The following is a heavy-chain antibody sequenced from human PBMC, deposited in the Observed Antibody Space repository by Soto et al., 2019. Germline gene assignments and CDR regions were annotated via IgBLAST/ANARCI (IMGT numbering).Heavy chain of an antibody. CDR3: ARDQKGYYGSGSYYNAEYGMDV. Sequence: PSETLSLTCTVSGGSISSGGYYGVWIRQHPGKVLDWIGYIYYSGSTYYNPSLKSRVTISVDTSKNQFSLKLSSVTAADTAVYYCARDQKGYYGSGSYYNAEYGMDVWGQGTTVTVSS. V-gene: IGHV4-31*03. CDR1: GGSISSGGYY. J-gene: IGHJ6*02. CDR2: IYYSGST. D-gene: IGHD3-10*01.